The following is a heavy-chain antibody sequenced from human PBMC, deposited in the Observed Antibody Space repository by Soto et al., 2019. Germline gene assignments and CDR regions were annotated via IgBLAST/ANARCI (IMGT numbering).Heavy chain of an antibody. CDR2: ISSSSSDI. J-gene: IGHJ4*02. D-gene: IGHD3-3*01. CDR3: ARGHRVADS. CDR1: GFTFNGYY. Sequence: QVPLVESGGGLVKPGGSLRLSCVASGFTFNGYYMSWIRQAPGKGPEWVSYISSSSSDINYADSVKGRFTTSRDNAKNSLHLQMNSLRAEDTAVYYCARGHRVADSWGQGTLVTVSS. V-gene: IGHV3-11*05.